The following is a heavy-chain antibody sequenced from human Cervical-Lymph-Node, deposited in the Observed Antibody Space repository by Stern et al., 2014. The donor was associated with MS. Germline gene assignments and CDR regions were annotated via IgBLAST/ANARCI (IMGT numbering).Heavy chain of an antibody. CDR2: IYSSGST. V-gene: IGHV4-61*02. CDR3: ARGNYDVLTDNGGHGFDI. J-gene: IGHJ3*02. Sequence: QLQLQESGPGLVKPSQTLSLTCTVSGGSISSGNYYWSWIRQPAGEGLEWIGRIYSSGSTQYNPPTQSRVALSADPSTPQVSLRLSSVTAADTAVYYCARGNYDVLTDNGGHGFDIWGQGTMVTVSS. CDR1: GGSISSGNYY. D-gene: IGHD3-9*01.